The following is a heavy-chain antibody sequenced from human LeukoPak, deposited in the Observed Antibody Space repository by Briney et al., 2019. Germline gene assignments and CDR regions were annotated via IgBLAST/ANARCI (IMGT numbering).Heavy chain of an antibody. D-gene: IGHD6-13*01. J-gene: IGHJ4*02. V-gene: IGHV1-8*01. Sequence: ASVKGSCKASGYTFTRYAINWGGQATGQGRGWRGWINPNIGKTGYAQKFQGRVTMTRHPSIRTAYMELSSLRSEDTAVYYCARPKGKAAAGTFDYWGQGTLVTVSS. CDR2: INPNIGKT. CDR3: ARPKGKAAAGTFDY. CDR1: GYTFTRYA.